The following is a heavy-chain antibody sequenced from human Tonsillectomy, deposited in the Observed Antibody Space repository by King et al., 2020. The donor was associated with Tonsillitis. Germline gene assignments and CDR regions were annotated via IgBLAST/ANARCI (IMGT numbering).Heavy chain of an antibody. J-gene: IGHJ6*02. Sequence: VQLVESGGGLVQPGGSLRLSCAASGFIFSSYSMNWVRQAPGKGLEWVSYISGSSSIIYYADSVKGRFTISRDNAKNSLYLQMNSLRAEDTAVYYCAGSVVSGQALVRGSSGWYFQAPSTFNGMDVWGQGTTVTVSS. CDR1: GFIFSSYS. CDR3: AGSVVSGQALVRGSSGWYFQAPSTFNGMDV. D-gene: IGHD6-19*01. CDR2: ISGSSSII. V-gene: IGHV3-48*01.